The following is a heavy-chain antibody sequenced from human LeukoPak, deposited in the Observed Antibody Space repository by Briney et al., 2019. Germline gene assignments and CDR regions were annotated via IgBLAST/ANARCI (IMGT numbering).Heavy chain of an antibody. CDR2: ISSSSSTI. CDR1: GFTFSSYS. V-gene: IGHV3-48*04. Sequence: GGSLRLSCAVSGFTFSSYSMNWVRQAPGKGLEWVSYISSSSSTIYYADSVKGRFTISRDNAKNSLYLQMNSLRAEDTAVYYCARGVPDAIGYFQHWGQGTLVTVSS. J-gene: IGHJ1*01. D-gene: IGHD2-2*01. CDR3: ARGVPDAIGYFQH.